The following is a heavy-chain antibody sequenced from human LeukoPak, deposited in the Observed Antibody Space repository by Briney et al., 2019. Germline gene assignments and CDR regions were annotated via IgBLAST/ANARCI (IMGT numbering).Heavy chain of an antibody. Sequence: PGGSLRLSCAASGFTFSSYWMNWARQAPGKGLEWVASINHNGNVNYYVDSVKGRFTISRDNSKNTLYLQMNSLRAEDAAVYYCARYGSGSYYNLFDYWGQGTLVTVSS. J-gene: IGHJ4*02. CDR2: INHNGNVN. CDR1: GFTFSSYW. CDR3: ARYGSGSYYNLFDY. V-gene: IGHV3-7*03. D-gene: IGHD3-10*01.